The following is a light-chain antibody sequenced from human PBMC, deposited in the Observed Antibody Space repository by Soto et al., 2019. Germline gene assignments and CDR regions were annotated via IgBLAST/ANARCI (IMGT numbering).Light chain of an antibody. CDR2: DAS. J-gene: IGKJ1*01. CDR3: QQYNSYGT. Sequence: DIQMTQSPPSLSASVGDRVTITCRASQGINNLLAWFQQKPGKAPKLLIYDASSLESGVPSRFSGSGSGTEFTLTISSLQPDDFATYYCQQYNSYGTFGQGTKVEIK. CDR1: QGINNL. V-gene: IGKV1-16*01.